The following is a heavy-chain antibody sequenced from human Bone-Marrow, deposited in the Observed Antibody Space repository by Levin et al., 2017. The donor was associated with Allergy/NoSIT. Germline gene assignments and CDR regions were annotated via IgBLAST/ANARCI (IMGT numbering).Heavy chain of an antibody. CDR1: GGSINNYY. Sequence: SETLSLTCTVSGGSINNYYWSWIRQPPGKGLEWIGYIYYSGSTNYNPSLKSRVTISVDMSKSQFSLNLNAVTAADTAVYYCARQSSSPRFDYWGQGTLVTVSS. J-gene: IGHJ4*02. V-gene: IGHV4-59*08. CDR2: IYYSGST. D-gene: IGHD6-6*01. CDR3: ARQSSSPRFDY.